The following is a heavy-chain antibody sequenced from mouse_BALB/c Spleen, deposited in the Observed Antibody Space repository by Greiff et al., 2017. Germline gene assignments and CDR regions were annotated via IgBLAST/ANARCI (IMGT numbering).Heavy chain of an antibody. CDR1: GFTFSSFG. Sequence: VQLKESGGGLVQPGGSRKLSCAASGFTFSSFGMHWVRQAPEKGLEWVAYISSGSSTIYYADTVKGRFTISRDNPKNTLFLQMTSLRSEDTAMYYCARGRYGNYGYFDYWGQGTTLTVSS. CDR3: ARGRYGNYGYFDY. CDR2: ISSGSSTI. J-gene: IGHJ2*01. V-gene: IGHV5-17*02. D-gene: IGHD2-10*02.